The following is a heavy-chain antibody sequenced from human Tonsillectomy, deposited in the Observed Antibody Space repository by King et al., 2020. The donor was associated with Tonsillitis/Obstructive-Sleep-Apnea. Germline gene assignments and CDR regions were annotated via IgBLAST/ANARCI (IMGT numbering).Heavy chain of an antibody. D-gene: IGHD3-3*01. Sequence: VQLVESGGGLVKPGGSLRLSCAASGFTFSSYSMNWVRQAPGKGLEWVSSISSSSSYIYYADSVKGRFTISRDNAKNSLYLQMNSLRAEDTAVYYCARDPYDVWRGYYPYFYFYGMDVWGQGTTVTVSS. J-gene: IGHJ6*02. V-gene: IGHV3-21*01. CDR1: GFTFSSYS. CDR2: ISSSSSYI. CDR3: ARDPYDVWRGYYPYFYFYGMDV.